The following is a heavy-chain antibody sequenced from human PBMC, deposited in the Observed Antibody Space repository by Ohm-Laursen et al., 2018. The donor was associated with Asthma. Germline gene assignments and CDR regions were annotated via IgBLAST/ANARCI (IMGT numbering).Heavy chain of an antibody. J-gene: IGHJ6*02. CDR2: ISGSGGST. CDR1: GYSFSLYS. Sequence: SLRLSCAAPGYSFSLYSIHWIRQAPGKGLEWVSAISGSGGSTYYADSVKGRFTISRDNSKNTLYLQMNSLRAEDTAVYYCAKLPAAGTKDYYYYGMDVWGQGTTVTVSS. V-gene: IGHV3-23*01. CDR3: AKLPAAGTKDYYYYGMDV. D-gene: IGHD6-13*01.